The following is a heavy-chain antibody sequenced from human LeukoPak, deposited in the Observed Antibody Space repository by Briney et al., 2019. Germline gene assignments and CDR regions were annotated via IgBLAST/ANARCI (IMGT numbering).Heavy chain of an antibody. CDR1: GFTFSSYA. CDR3: ARDFVRVTTDYYYYGMDV. V-gene: IGHV3-30*04. D-gene: IGHD4-17*01. J-gene: IGHJ6*02. Sequence: GGSLRLSCAASGFTFSSYAMHWVRQAPGKGLEWVAVISYDGSNKYYADSVKGRFTISRDNSKNTLYLQMNSLRAEDTAVYYCARDFVRVTTDYYYYGMDVWGQGTTVTVSS. CDR2: ISYDGSNK.